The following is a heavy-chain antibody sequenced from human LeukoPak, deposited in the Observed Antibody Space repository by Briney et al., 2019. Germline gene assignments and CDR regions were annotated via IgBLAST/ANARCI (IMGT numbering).Heavy chain of an antibody. CDR1: GFTFSSYA. CDR2: IYYSGST. J-gene: IGHJ4*02. D-gene: IGHD2-15*01. V-gene: IGHV4-39*01. CDR3: ARQGSGLDY. Sequence: GSLRLSCAASGFTFSSYAMSWVRQPPGKGLEWIGSIYYSGSTYYNPSLKSRVTISVDTSKNQFSLKLSSVTAADTAVYYCARQGSGLDYWGQGTLVTVSS.